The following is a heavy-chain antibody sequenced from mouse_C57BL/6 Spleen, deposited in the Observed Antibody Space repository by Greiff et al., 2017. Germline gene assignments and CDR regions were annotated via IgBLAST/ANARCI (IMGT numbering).Heavy chain of an antibody. V-gene: IGHV5-17*01. Sequence: EVKLVESGGGLVKPGGSLKLSCAASGFTFSDYGMHWVRQAPEKGLEWVAYISSGSSTIYYADTVKGRFPISRDNAKNTLFLQMTSLRSEDTAMYYCASLYYDYDDAMDYWGQGTSVTVSS. D-gene: IGHD2-4*01. CDR1: GFTFSDYG. CDR3: ASLYYDYDDAMDY. J-gene: IGHJ4*01. CDR2: ISSGSSTI.